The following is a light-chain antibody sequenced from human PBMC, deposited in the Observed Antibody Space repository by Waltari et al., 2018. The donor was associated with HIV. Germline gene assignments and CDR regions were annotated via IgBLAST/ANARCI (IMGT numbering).Light chain of an antibody. CDR3: QVWDSSGDHFWV. V-gene: IGLV3-21*02. J-gene: IGLJ3*02. Sequence: SYVLTQPPSVSVAPGQTARITCGGNNIGSQSVHWYQQKPGQAPVLVVYEDSDRPSGIPERFSGSNSGNTATLTISRVEVGDEADYYCQVWDSSGDHFWVFGGGTMLTVL. CDR2: EDS. CDR1: NIGSQS.